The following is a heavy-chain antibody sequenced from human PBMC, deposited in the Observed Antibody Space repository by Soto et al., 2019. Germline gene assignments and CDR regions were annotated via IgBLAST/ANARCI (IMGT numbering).Heavy chain of an antibody. V-gene: IGHV4-31*03. Sequence: SETLSLTCTVSGGSISSGGYYWSWIRQHPGKGSEVDGYIYHSGSTNYNPSLKSRVTISVDTSKNQFSLKLSSVTAADTAVYYCARGPLGYFDWLPEYYFDYWGQGTLVTVSS. D-gene: IGHD3-9*01. CDR1: GGSISSGGYY. J-gene: IGHJ4*02. CDR2: IYHSGST. CDR3: ARGPLGYFDWLPEYYFDY.